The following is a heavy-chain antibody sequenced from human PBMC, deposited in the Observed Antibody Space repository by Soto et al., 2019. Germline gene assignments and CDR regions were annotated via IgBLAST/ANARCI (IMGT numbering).Heavy chain of an antibody. CDR2: IVVGSGNT. V-gene: IGHV1-58*01. CDR3: AARGDPVPADYGMDV. J-gene: IGHJ6*02. CDR1: GFTFTRSA. D-gene: IGHD2-2*01. Sequence: APVQVSCKASGFTFTRSAVQWVRQARGQRLEWIGWIVVGSGNTNYAQKFQERVTITRDMSTSTAYMELSSLRSEDTAVYYCAARGDPVPADYGMDVWGQGTTVTVSS.